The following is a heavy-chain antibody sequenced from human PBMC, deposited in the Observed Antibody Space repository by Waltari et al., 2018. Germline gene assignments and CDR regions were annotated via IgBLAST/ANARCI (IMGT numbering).Heavy chain of an antibody. CDR3: ARDPSGSYPGDY. J-gene: IGHJ4*02. V-gene: IGHV3-53*01. D-gene: IGHD1-26*01. Sequence: EVQLVESGGGLIQPGGSLRLSCAASGCTVSTNYMTWVRQAPGEGLGWLSVIYRGGSTYYADSVKGRFTISRDNSKNTLYLQMNSLRAEDTAVYYCARDPSGSYPGDYWGQGTLVTVSS. CDR2: IYRGGST. CDR1: GCTVSTNY.